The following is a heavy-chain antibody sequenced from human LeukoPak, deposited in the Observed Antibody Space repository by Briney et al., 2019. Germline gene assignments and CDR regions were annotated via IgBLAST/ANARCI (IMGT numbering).Heavy chain of an antibody. CDR1: GGSISSGDYY. CDR3: ASNARNTIFGVVSRPGWFDP. V-gene: IGHV4-30-4*08. CDR2: IYYSGST. Sequence: ASETLSLTCTVSGGSISSGDYYWSWIRQPPGKGLKWIGYIYYSGSTYYNPSLKSRVTISVDTSKNQFSLKLSSVTAADTAVYYCASNARNTIFGVVSRPGWFDPWGKGTLVTVSS. J-gene: IGHJ5*02. D-gene: IGHD3-3*01.